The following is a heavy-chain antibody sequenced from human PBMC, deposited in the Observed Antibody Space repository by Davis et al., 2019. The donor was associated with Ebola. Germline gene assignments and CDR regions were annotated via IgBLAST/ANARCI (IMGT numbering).Heavy chain of an antibody. CDR1: GFSFSSHG. J-gene: IGHJ3*02. Sequence: GGSLRLSCAASGFSFSSHGMYWGRQAPGKGLEWVAGIWYDGSNQYYEDSVKGRFTISRDNYKKTLYLEMNSLRAEDTAVYYCAREGTNHAFDIWGQGTMVTVS. V-gene: IGHV3-33*07. CDR2: IWYDGSNQ. CDR3: AREGTNHAFDI.